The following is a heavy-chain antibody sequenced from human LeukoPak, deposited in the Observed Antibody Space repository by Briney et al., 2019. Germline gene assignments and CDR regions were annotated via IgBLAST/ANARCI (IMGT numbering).Heavy chain of an antibody. CDR3: ARGTYYYDSSGYSV. D-gene: IGHD3-22*01. Sequence: GSLRLSCAASGFPVSSNYMSWVRQAPGKGLEWVSVIYSGGSTYYADSVKGRFTISRDNSKNTLYLQMNSLRAEDTAVYYCARGTYYYDSSGYSVWGQGTMVTVSS. CDR1: GFPVSSNY. J-gene: IGHJ3*01. V-gene: IGHV3-53*01. CDR2: IYSGGST.